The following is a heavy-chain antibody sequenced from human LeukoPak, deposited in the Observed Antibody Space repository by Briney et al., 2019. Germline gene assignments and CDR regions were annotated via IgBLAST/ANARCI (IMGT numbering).Heavy chain of an antibody. CDR1: GDSISRSSYY. CDR2: IYSSGST. Sequence: PSETLSFTCTVTGDSISRSSYYWGWIRQPPGKGLEWVANIYSSGSTYYNPSLKSRVTISVDTSKNQVALKLSSVTAADTAVYYCASRPFSSLDYWGQGTLVSVSS. CDR3: ASRPFSSLDY. J-gene: IGHJ4*02. V-gene: IGHV4-39*01. D-gene: IGHD2/OR15-2a*01.